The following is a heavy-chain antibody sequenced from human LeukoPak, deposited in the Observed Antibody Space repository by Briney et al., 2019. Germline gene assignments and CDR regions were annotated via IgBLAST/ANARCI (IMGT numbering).Heavy chain of an antibody. V-gene: IGHV3-7*04. CDR2: IKPDGSDK. D-gene: IGHD5-18*01. J-gene: IGHJ4*02. CDR3: ARDRIQLWSHDY. Sequence: GGSLRLSCAASGFTFSGYWMSWVRQAPGKGLEWVANIKPDGSDKYYVDSVKGRFTISRGNAKNSLYLHMNSLRAEDTAVYYCARDRIQLWSHDYWGQGTLVTVSS. CDR1: GFTFSGYW.